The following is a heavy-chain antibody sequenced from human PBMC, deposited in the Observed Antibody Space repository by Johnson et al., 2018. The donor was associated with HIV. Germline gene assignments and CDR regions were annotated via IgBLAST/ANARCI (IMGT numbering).Heavy chain of an antibody. D-gene: IGHD3-3*01. J-gene: IGHJ3*02. CDR1: GFTFSDYY. V-gene: IGHV3-11*04. CDR3: AREGRGRGGITIFGEAFDI. CDR2: ISTSGSTI. Sequence: QVQLVESGGGLVKPGGSLRLSCAASGFTFSDYYMSWIRQAPGKGLEWVSYISTSGSTIYYADSVQGRFTISRDNAKNSLYRQMNSLRAEDQAVYYRAREGRGRGGITIFGEAFDIWGQGTMVTVSS.